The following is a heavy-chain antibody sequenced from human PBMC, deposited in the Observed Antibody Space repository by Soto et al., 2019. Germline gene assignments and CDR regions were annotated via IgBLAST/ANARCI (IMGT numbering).Heavy chain of an antibody. Sequence: SETLSLTCAVYGGSFSGYYWSWIRQPPGKGLEWIGEINHSGSTNYNPSLKSRVTISVDTSKNQFSLKLSSVTAADTAVYYCARGYIVVVVAATSRAFDIWGQGTMIS. V-gene: IGHV4-34*01. CDR1: GGSFSGYY. CDR2: INHSGST. D-gene: IGHD2-15*01. J-gene: IGHJ3*02. CDR3: ARGYIVVVVAATSRAFDI.